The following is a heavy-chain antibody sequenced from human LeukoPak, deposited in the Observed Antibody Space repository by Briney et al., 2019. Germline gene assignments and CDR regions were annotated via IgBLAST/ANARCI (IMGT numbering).Heavy chain of an antibody. D-gene: IGHD1-20*01. V-gene: IGHV5-51*01. CDR3: ARHTLSGTPGPLDY. CDR2: LYPGDSDT. CDR1: GCRFTDYW. J-gene: IGHJ4*02. Sequence: GASLRISCKASGCRFTDYWIGWVRQKPGKGLEWMGILYPGDSDTRYSPSSQGQVTITADTSITTAYLQWSSLKASDTAIYFCARHTLSGTPGPLDYWGQGALVTVSS.